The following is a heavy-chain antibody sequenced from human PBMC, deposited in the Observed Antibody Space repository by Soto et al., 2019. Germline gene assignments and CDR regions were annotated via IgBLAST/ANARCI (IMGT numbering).Heavy chain of an antibody. D-gene: IGHD6-19*01. Sequence: PSETLSLTCAVYGGSFSGYYWSWIRQPPGKGLERIGEINHSGSTNYNPSLKSRVTISVDTSKNQFSLKLSSVTAADTAVYYCARGPGHSSGWYLYYYGMDVWGQGTTVTVSS. CDR2: INHSGST. V-gene: IGHV4-34*01. CDR3: ARGPGHSSGWYLYYYGMDV. CDR1: GGSFSGYY. J-gene: IGHJ6*02.